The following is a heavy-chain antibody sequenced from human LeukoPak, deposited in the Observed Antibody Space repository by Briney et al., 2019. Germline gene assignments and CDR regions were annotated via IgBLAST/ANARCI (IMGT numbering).Heavy chain of an antibody. V-gene: IGHV4-34*01. D-gene: IGHD3-10*01. J-gene: IGHJ4*02. Sequence: PSETLSLTCAVYGGSFSGYYWSWIRQPPGKGLEWIGEINHSGSTNYNPSLKSRVTISVDTSKNQFSLKLSSVTAADTAVYYCAREKGRITIVRGVRVFDYWGQGTLVTVSS. CDR1: GGSFSGYY. CDR2: INHSGST. CDR3: AREKGRITIVRGVRVFDY.